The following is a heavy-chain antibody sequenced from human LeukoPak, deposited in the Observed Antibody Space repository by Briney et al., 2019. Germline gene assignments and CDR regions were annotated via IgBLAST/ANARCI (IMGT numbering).Heavy chain of an antibody. J-gene: IGHJ4*02. CDR3: AREGGQTLDYYGSGSSLDY. CDR2: IIPIFGTA. V-gene: IGHV1-69*13. CDR1: GVSFSSYG. Sequence: SVKVSCKASGVSFSSYGISWVRQAPGQGLQWMGGIIPIFGTATYAQKFQGRVTITADESTNTAYLELSSLRPEDTAVYYCAREGGQTLDYYGSGSSLDYWGQGTLVTVSS. D-gene: IGHD3-10*01.